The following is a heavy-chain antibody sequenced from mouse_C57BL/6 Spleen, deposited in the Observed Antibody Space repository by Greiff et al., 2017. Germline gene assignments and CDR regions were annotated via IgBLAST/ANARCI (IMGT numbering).Heavy chain of an antibody. D-gene: IGHD1-1*01. J-gene: IGHJ2*01. CDR1: GYTFTSYW. CDR3: AREGGVTTVVAFDH. CDR2: IYPGSGST. V-gene: IGHV1-55*01. Sequence: QVQLQQPGAELVKPGASVKMSCKASGYTFTSYWITWVKQRPGQGLEWIGDIYPGSGSTNYNEKFKSKATLTVDTSSSTAYMQRSSLTSEDSAVYYCAREGGVTTVVAFDHWGQGTTLTVSS.